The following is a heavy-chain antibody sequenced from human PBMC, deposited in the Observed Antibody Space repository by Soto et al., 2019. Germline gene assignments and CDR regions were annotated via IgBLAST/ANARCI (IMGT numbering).Heavy chain of an antibody. CDR2: IIPIFGTA. V-gene: IGHV1-69*13. D-gene: IGHD2-8*01. CDR1: GGTFSSYA. Sequence: ASVKVSCKASGGTFSSYAISWVRQAPGQGLEWMGGIIPIFGTANYAQKFPGRVTITADESTSTAYMELSSLRSEDTAVYYCASNYCTNGVCYHRYYYYGMDVWGQGTTVTVSS. CDR3: ASNYCTNGVCYHRYYYYGMDV. J-gene: IGHJ6*02.